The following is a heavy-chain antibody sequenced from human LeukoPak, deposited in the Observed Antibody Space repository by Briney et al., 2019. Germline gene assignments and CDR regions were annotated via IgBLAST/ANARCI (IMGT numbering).Heavy chain of an antibody. J-gene: IGHJ4*02. D-gene: IGHD3-22*01. CDR3: ARDSSNYYYDRSGPHY. Sequence: ASVKVSCKASGYTFTSYGISWVRQAPGQGLEWMGWISAYNGNTNYAQKLQGRVTMTTDTSTSTAYMELRSLRSDDTAVYYCARDSSNYYYDRSGPHYWGQGTLVSVSS. CDR1: GYTFTSYG. CDR2: ISAYNGNT. V-gene: IGHV1-18*01.